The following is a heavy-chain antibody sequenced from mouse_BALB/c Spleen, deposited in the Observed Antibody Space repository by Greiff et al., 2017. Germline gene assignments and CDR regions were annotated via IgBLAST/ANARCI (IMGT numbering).Heavy chain of an antibody. CDR3: TRDYGSSYWYFDV. CDR1: GYTFPSYW. J-gene: IGHJ1*01. D-gene: IGHD1-1*01. Sequence: QVQLQQPGAELVKPGASVKLSCKASGYTFPSYWMPWVKQRPGRGLEWIGRIDPNSGGTKYNEKFKSKATLTVDKPSSTAYMQLSSLTSEDSAVYYCTRDYGSSYWYFDVWGAGTTVTVSS. CDR2: IDPNSGGT. V-gene: IGHV1-62-3*01.